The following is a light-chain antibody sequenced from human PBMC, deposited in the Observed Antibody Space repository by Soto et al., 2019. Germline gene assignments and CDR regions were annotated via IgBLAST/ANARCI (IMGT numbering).Light chain of an antibody. CDR3: QQRSSWPS. CDR1: QSVSSSY. Sequence: EIVMTQSPATLPVYPGERATLSCRASQSVSSSYLAWYQQKPGQAPRLLIYGASTRATGIPARFSGSGSGTDFTLTISSLEPEDFAVYHCQQRSSWPSFGQGTRLAI. CDR2: GAS. V-gene: IGKV3D-20*02. J-gene: IGKJ5*01.